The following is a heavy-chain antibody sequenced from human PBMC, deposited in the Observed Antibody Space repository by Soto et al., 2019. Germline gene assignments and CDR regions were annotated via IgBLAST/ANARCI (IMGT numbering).Heavy chain of an antibody. CDR2: IYYSGST. V-gene: IGHV4-59*08. CDR1: GGSISSYY. J-gene: IGHJ2*01. Sequence: QVQLQESGPGLVKPSETLSLTCTVSGGSISSYYWSWIRQPPGKGLVWIGYIYYSGSTNYNPSLKSRVTISVDTSKNQCSLKLSSVPAADTAVYYCARFNWYFDLWGRGTLVTVSS. CDR3: ARFNWYFDL.